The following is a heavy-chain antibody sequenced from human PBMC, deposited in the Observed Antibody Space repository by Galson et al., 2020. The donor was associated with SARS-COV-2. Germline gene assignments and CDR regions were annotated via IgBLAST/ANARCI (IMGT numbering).Heavy chain of an antibody. Sequence: LSLTCAASGFTFSSYSMNWVRQAPGKGLEWVSYISSSSSTIYYADSVKGRFTISRDNAKNSLYLQMNSLRDEDTAVYYCARETPVLRFLEWLSQGAFDIWGQGTMVTVSS. J-gene: IGHJ3*02. CDR1: GFTFSSYS. CDR2: ISSSSSTI. V-gene: IGHV3-48*02. D-gene: IGHD3-3*01. CDR3: ARETPVLRFLEWLSQGAFDI.